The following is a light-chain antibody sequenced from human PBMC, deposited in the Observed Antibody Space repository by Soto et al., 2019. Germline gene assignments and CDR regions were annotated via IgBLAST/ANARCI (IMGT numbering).Light chain of an antibody. CDR2: EVS. J-gene: IGLJ1*01. CDR3: SSFTSSSTVV. Sequence: QSVLTQPASVSGSPGQSITISCTGTSSDVGGYNYVSWYQQNPGKAPKLMVHEVSNRPSGVSNRFSGSKSGNTASLTISGLQAEDEDDYYCSSFTSSSTVVFGTGTKVTV. CDR1: SSDVGGYNY. V-gene: IGLV2-14*01.